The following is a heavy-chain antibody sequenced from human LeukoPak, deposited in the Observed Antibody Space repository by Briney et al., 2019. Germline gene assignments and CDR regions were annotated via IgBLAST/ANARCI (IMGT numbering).Heavy chain of an antibody. CDR3: ARGYDILTGYPIMYPSPGGDY. J-gene: IGHJ4*02. Sequence: ASVKVSCKASGYTFTSYYMHWVRQAPGQGLEWMGWINPNSGGTNYAQKFQGRVTMTRDTSISTAYMELSRLRSDDTAVYYCARGYDILTGYPIMYPSPGGDYWGQGTLVTVSS. V-gene: IGHV1-2*02. CDR1: GYTFTSYY. D-gene: IGHD3-9*01. CDR2: INPNSGGT.